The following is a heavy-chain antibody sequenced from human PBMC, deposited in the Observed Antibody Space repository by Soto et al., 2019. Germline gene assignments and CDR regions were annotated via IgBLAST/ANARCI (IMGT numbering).Heavy chain of an antibody. CDR3: ARGFGSGSQTNPLHQNMDV. D-gene: IGHD3-10*01. CDR1: GYTFTGYY. CDR2: INPNSGGT. V-gene: IGHV1-2*04. J-gene: IGHJ6*02. Sequence: ASVKVSCKASGYTFTGYYMHWVRQAPGQGLEWMGWINPNSGGTNYAQKFQGWVTMTRDTSISTAYMELSRLRSDDTAVYYCARGFGSGSQTNPLHQNMDVWGQGTTVTVSS.